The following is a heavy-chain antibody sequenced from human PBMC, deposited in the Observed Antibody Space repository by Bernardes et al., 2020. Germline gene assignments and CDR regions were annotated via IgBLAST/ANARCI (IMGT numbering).Heavy chain of an antibody. CDR1: GFTFSNYA. D-gene: IGHD2-15*01. CDR3: GRAPGPAYLTH. CDR2: ISSTSSTI. Sequence: GGSLRLSCAASGFTFSNYAMNWVRQAPGKGLEWLSYISSTSSTIYYADSVRDRFTISRDNAKNSLYLEMSGLRAEDTAVYYCGRAPGPAYLTHWGQGTLVTVSS. V-gene: IGHV3-48*01. J-gene: IGHJ4*02.